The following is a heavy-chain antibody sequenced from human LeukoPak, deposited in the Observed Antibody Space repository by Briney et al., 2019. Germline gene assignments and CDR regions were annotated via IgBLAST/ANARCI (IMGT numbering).Heavy chain of an antibody. CDR1: GGSISSYY. Sequence: SETLSLTCTVSGGSISSYYWSWIRQPPGKGLEWIGYIYYSGSTYYNPSLKSRVTISVDTSKNQFSLKLSSVTAADTAVYYCARGRGSSSWYWFDPWGQGTLVTVSS. CDR3: ARGRGSSSWYWFDP. V-gene: IGHV4-59*04. J-gene: IGHJ5*02. D-gene: IGHD6-13*01. CDR2: IYYSGST.